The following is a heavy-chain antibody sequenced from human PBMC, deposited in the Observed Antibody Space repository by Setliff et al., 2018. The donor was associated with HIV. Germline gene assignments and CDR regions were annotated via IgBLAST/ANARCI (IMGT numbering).Heavy chain of an antibody. Sequence: PGGSLRLSCAASGFTFSSYDMFWVRQVAGKGLEWVSSISSSSSDIYYADSVKGRFTISRDNAKNSLYLLMNSVRAEDTAVYYCARWSDIWGQGTVVTVSS. CDR2: ISSSSSDI. CDR3: ARWSDI. CDR1: GFTFSSYD. J-gene: IGHJ3*02. V-gene: IGHV3-21*01.